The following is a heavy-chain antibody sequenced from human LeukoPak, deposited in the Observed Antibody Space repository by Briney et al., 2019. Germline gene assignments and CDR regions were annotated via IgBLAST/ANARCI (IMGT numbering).Heavy chain of an antibody. Sequence: GGSLRLSCAASGFTFSDYYMNWIRQAPGKGLEWLSYISASSGTRYYADSVKGRFTISRDNAKNPLYLQMNSLRAEDTAVYYCARGLAANDWFDPWDQGTLVTVSS. J-gene: IGHJ5*02. CDR3: ARGLAANDWFDP. D-gene: IGHD2-15*01. CDR1: GFTFSDYY. V-gene: IGHV3-11*01. CDR2: ISASSGTR.